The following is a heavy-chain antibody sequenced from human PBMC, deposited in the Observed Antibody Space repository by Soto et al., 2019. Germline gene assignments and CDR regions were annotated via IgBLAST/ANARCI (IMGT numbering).Heavy chain of an antibody. CDR1: GHSVSSNSAA. CDR2: TYYRSKSYN. CDR3: ARAPILGVFDY. Sequence: SPTLSLTCAISGHSVSSNSAASNWIRQYPSRALEWLRRTYYRSKSYNDYAVSVKRRITIDPDTSKNPFSLQLNSVTPEDTAVYYCARAPILGVFDYWGQGTLVTVSS. J-gene: IGHJ4*02. D-gene: IGHD3-16*01. V-gene: IGHV6-1*01.